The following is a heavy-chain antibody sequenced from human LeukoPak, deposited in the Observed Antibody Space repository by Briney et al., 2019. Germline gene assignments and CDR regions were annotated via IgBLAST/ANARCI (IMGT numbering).Heavy chain of an antibody. CDR1: GGSFSGYY. CDR2: VNQSGST. V-gene: IGHV4-34*01. CDR3: ASLGSGSYSRKNWYFDL. D-gene: IGHD3-10*01. J-gene: IGHJ2*01. Sequence: SETLSLTCAVYGGSFSGYYWSWIRQPPGKGLEWIGEVNQSGSTNYNPSLKSRVSISVDTSKNQFSLKLSSVSAADTAVYYCASLGSGSYSRKNWYFDLWGRGTQVTVSS.